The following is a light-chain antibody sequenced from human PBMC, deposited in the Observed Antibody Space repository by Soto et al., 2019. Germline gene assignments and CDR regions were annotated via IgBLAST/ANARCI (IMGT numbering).Light chain of an antibody. V-gene: IGLV2-14*03. CDR2: DVS. Sequence: SVLTQPASVSGSPGQSITISCTGTNSDIGNYNYVSWYQHHPGKAPKLMIYDVSNRPSGVSNRFSGSKSGNTASLTISGLQAEDEAEYYCSSYTTCSTYVFGTGTKVNVL. CDR3: SSYTTCSTYV. J-gene: IGLJ1*01. CDR1: NSDIGNYNY.